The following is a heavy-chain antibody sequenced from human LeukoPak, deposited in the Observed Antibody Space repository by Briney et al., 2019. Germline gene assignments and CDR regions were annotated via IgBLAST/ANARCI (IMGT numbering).Heavy chain of an antibody. CDR3: ARGDSSSWYWFDY. Sequence: GASVKVSCKAYGGTFSSYTISWVRQAPGQGLEWMGRIIPILGIANYAQKLQGRVTITADKSTSTAYMELSSLRSEDTAVYYCARGDSSSWYWFDYWGQGTLVTVSS. CDR2: IIPILGIA. CDR1: GGTFSSYT. V-gene: IGHV1-69*02. D-gene: IGHD6-13*01. J-gene: IGHJ4*02.